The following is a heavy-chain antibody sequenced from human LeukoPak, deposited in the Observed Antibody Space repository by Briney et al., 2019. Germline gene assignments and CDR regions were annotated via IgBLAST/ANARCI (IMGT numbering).Heavy chain of an antibody. CDR3: ARDYLLPGIQLWWDYFDY. D-gene: IGHD5-18*01. Sequence: GGSLRLSCAASGFTFSNYWMSWVRQAPGKGLEWVANIKQDRSEKYYVDSVKGRFTISRDNAKNSLYLQMNSLRAEDTAVYYCARDYLLPGIQLWWDYFDYWGQGTLVTVSS. CDR2: IKQDRSEK. V-gene: IGHV3-7*01. J-gene: IGHJ4*02. CDR1: GFTFSNYW.